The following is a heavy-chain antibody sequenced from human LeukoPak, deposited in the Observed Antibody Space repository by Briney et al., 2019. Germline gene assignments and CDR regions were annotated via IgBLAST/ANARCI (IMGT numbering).Heavy chain of an antibody. CDR3: ARGPRYSISSMDY. V-gene: IGHV3-48*04. D-gene: IGHD5/OR15-5a*01. J-gene: IGHJ4*02. CDR2: ISSGSSTI. CDR1: GFTFSSYS. Sequence: GGSLRLSCAASGFTFSSYSMNWVRRAPGKGLEWVSYISSGSSTIYYADSVKGRFTISRDNAKNSLYLQMNSLRAEDTAVYYCARGPRYSISSMDYWGQGTLVTVSS.